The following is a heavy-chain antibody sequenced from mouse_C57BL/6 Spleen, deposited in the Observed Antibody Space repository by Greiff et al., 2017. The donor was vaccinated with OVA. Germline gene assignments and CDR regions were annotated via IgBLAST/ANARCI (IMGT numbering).Heavy chain of an antibody. V-gene: IGHV5-17*01. J-gene: IGHJ4*01. CDR2: ISSGSSTI. D-gene: IGHD2-3*01. CDR3: ARPGLLEYCYAMDY. CDR1: GFTFSDYG. Sequence: EVQLQESGGGLVKPGGSLKLSCAASGFTFSDYGMHWVRQAPEKGLEWVAYISSGSSTIYYADTVKGRFTISRDNAKNTLFLQMTSLRSEDTAMYYCARPGLLEYCYAMDYWGQGTSVTVSS.